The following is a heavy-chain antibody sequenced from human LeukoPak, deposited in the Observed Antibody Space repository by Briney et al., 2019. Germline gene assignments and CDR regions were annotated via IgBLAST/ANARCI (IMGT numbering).Heavy chain of an antibody. Sequence: GGSLRLSCAASGFTFSSYSMNWVRQAPGKGLEWVAVISYDGSNKYYADSVKGRFTISRDNSKNTLYLQMNSLRAEDTAVYYCANGGSYYYWGQGTLVTVSS. CDR3: ANGGSYYY. J-gene: IGHJ4*02. V-gene: IGHV3-30*18. CDR2: ISYDGSNK. D-gene: IGHD1-26*01. CDR1: GFTFSSYS.